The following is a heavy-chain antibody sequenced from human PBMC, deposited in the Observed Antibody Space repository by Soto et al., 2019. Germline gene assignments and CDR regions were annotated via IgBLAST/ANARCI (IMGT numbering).Heavy chain of an antibody. CDR2: ISYDGSNK. J-gene: IGHJ5*02. Sequence: GGSLRLSCAASGFTFSSYGMHWVRQAPGKGLEWVAVISYDGSNKYYADSVKGRFTISRDNSKNTLYLQMNSLRAEDTAVYYCAKAWLVASNWFDPWGQGTLVTVSS. CDR1: GFTFSSYG. V-gene: IGHV3-30*18. CDR3: AKAWLVASNWFDP. D-gene: IGHD6-19*01.